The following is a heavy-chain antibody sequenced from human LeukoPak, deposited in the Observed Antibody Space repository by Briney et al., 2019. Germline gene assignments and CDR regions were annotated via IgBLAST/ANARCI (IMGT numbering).Heavy chain of an antibody. J-gene: IGHJ4*02. CDR1: GFTFSSYG. CDR3: ARGHSSGWYSDYFDF. V-gene: IGHV3-33*01. D-gene: IGHD6-19*01. CDR2: IWSDGSNK. Sequence: PGRSLRLSCAVSGFTFSSYGMHWVRQAPGKGLEWVAVIWSDGSNKYYADSVKGRFTISRDNSKNTLYLQMNSLRAEDTAVYYCARGHSSGWYSDYFDFWGQGTLVTVSS.